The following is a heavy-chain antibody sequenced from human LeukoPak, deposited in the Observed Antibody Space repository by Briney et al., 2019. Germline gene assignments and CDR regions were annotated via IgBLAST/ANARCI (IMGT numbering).Heavy chain of an antibody. J-gene: IGHJ4*02. D-gene: IGHD5-24*01. Sequence: GGSLRLSCAASGFTSSRSAMHWVRQPPGKGLEWMAVISNDGMRKFHADSVKGRFTISRDNSKNTLYLQMDSLTTEDTALYYCARRRDGYNPELDYWGQGTLVTVSS. CDR3: ARRRDGYNPELDY. CDR2: ISNDGMRK. CDR1: GFTSSRSA. V-gene: IGHV3-30*04.